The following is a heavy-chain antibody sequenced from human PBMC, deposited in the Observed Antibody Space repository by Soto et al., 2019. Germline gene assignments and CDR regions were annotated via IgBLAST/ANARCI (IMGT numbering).Heavy chain of an antibody. CDR3: AREASNIVVVPAAISSYYYYYYMDV. J-gene: IGHJ6*03. CDR2: ISSSSSTI. D-gene: IGHD2-2*01. V-gene: IGHV3-48*01. Sequence: GGSLRLSCAASGFTFSSYSMNWVRQAPGKGLGWVSYISSSSSTIYYADSVKGRFTISRDNAKNSLYLQMDSLRAEDKAVYYCAREASNIVVVPAAISSYYYYYYMDVWGKGTTVTVSS. CDR1: GFTFSSYS.